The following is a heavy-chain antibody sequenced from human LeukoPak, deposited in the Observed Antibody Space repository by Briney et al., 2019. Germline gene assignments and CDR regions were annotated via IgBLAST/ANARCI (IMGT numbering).Heavy chain of an antibody. CDR2: ISASGSAT. J-gene: IGHJ4*02. Sequence: GGSLRLSCAASGFIFSNYGMNWVRQAPGKGLEWVAAISASGSATSYADSVRGRFTISRDNSKSTTYLQMNSLRAEDTAVYYCAKGLPGGNYFDYWGQGTLVTVSS. CDR1: GFIFSNYG. V-gene: IGHV3-23*01. D-gene: IGHD6-25*01. CDR3: AKGLPGGNYFDY.